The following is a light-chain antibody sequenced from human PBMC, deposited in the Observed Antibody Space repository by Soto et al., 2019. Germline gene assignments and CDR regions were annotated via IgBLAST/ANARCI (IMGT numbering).Light chain of an antibody. CDR1: QSVTRSF. CDR2: GAS. J-gene: IGKJ3*01. V-gene: IGKV3-20*01. CDR3: HQYGSSPQA. Sequence: EIVLTQSPGTLSLSPGERVTLSCRASQSVTRSFLAWYQQKPGQAPRLLIYGASSRATGIPDRFCGSGSGTEFNLTISRLEPEDFAVYYCHQYGSSPQAFGPGTKVDIK.